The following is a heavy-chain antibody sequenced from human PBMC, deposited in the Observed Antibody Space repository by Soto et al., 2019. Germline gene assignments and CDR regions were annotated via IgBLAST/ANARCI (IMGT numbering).Heavy chain of an antibody. D-gene: IGHD3-10*01. Sequence: ASVKVSCKVSGYTLTELSMHWVRQAPGKGLEWMGGFDPEDGETIYAQKFQGRATMTEDTSTDTAYMELSSLRSEDTAVYYCAILYGSGSYYNLDYYYYGMDVWGQGTTVT. CDR3: AILYGSGSYYNLDYYYYGMDV. J-gene: IGHJ6*02. CDR1: GYTLTELS. V-gene: IGHV1-24*01. CDR2: FDPEDGET.